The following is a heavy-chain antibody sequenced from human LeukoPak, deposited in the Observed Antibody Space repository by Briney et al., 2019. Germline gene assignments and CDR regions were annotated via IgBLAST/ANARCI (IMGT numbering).Heavy chain of an antibody. CDR3: ARDGTSTDDY. Sequence: GASVKVSCKASGYTFSNFGISWVRQAPGQGLEWMGWISGNNDNPNYGQKFQGRLTVTTDSSTNTAYMELRNLGSDDTAVYYCARDGTSTDDYWGQGTLVTVSS. CDR2: ISGNNDNP. CDR1: GYTFSNFG. V-gene: IGHV1-18*01. D-gene: IGHD2-2*01. J-gene: IGHJ4*02.